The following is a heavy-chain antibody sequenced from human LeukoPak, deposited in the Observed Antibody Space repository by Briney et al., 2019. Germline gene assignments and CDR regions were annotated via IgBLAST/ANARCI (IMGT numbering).Heavy chain of an antibody. CDR3: AREHVPRDRDYGDYDLTLDIDAFDI. V-gene: IGHV3-33*01. CDR2: IWYDGSDK. D-gene: IGHD4-17*01. J-gene: IGHJ3*02. Sequence: GGSLRLSCAASGFTFSSYGMHWVRQAPGKGLEWVAVIWYDGSDKYYADSVKGRFTISRDNSKNTLYLQMNSLRAEDTAVYYCAREHVPRDRDYGDYDLTLDIDAFDIWGQGTMVTVSS. CDR1: GFTFSSYG.